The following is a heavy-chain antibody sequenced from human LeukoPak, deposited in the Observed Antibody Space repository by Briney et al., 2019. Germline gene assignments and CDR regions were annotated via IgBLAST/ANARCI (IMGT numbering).Heavy chain of an antibody. CDR1: GFTFSSYA. Sequence: GGSLRLSCAASGFTFSSYAMSWVRQAPGKWLEWVSAITGSGGSTYYADSVKGRFAISRDNSKNTLYLQMNSLRAEDTAVYYCAKDKGDPSDHWGQGTLVTVSS. D-gene: IGHD2-21*02. CDR2: ITGSGGST. V-gene: IGHV3-23*01. J-gene: IGHJ4*02. CDR3: AKDKGDPSDH.